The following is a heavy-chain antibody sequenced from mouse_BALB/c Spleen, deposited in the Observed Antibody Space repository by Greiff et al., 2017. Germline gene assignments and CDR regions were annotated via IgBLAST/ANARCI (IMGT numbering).Heavy chain of an antibody. Sequence: QVQLQQSGAELAKPGASVKMSCKASGYTFTSYWMHWVKQRPGQGLEWIGYINPSTGYTEYNQKFKDKATLTADKSSSTAYMQLSSLTSEDSAVYYCARQGGYYRYYFDYWGQGTTLTVPS. D-gene: IGHD2-14*01. CDR3: ARQGGYYRYYFDY. CDR1: GYTFTSYW. J-gene: IGHJ2*01. CDR2: INPSTGYT. V-gene: IGHV1-7*01.